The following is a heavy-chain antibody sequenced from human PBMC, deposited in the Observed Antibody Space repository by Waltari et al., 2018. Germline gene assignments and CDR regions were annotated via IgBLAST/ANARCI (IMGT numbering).Heavy chain of an antibody. J-gene: IGHJ4*02. D-gene: IGHD6-13*01. Sequence: EVQLVESGGVVVQPGGSLRLSCAASGFTFDDYTMHWVRQAPGKGLEWVSLISWDGGSTYYADSVKGRFTISRDNSKNSLYLQMNSLRTEDTALYYCAASSAGFDYWGQGTLVTVSS. CDR1: GFTFDDYT. CDR2: ISWDGGST. V-gene: IGHV3-43*01. CDR3: AASSAGFDY.